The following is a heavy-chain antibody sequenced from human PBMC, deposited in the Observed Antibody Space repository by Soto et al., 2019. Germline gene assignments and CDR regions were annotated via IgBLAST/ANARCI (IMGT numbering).Heavy chain of an antibody. Sequence: SGPTQVNSTPTLTLTWTFSGFSFTTSEWWVSWIRQPPGEARVWLALIEWDDDKCYSTSLKTRLTISKDTSKNEVVLTSTNMDPVDTATYYCARIREHDHLDSYNYAMDVWGQGTTVTVSS. CDR3: ARIREHDHLDSYNYAMDV. CDR1: GFSFTTSEWW. D-gene: IGHD1-1*01. V-gene: IGHV2-70*01. J-gene: IGHJ6*02. CDR2: IEWDDDK.